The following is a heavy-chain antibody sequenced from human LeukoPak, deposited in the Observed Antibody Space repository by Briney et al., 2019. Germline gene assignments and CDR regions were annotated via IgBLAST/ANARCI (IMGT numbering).Heavy chain of an antibody. J-gene: IGHJ4*02. CDR2: IKSKTDGGTT. CDR3: TTPGIAAAGPPPDY. CDR1: GFSFSDHY. V-gene: IGHV3-15*01. Sequence: PRGSLRLSCAASGFSFSDHYMDWVRQAPGKGLEWVGRIKSKTDGGTTDYAAPVKGRFTISRDDSKNTLYLQMNSLKTEDTAVYYCTTPGIAAAGPPPDYWGQGTLVTVSS. D-gene: IGHD6-13*01.